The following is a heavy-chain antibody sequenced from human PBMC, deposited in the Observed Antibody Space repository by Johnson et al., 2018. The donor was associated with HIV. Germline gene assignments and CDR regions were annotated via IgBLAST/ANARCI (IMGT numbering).Heavy chain of an antibody. CDR3: ARVFRDYYDSRGDSYDAFDI. CDR2: IKQDGSEK. V-gene: IGHV3-7*03. D-gene: IGHD3-22*01. Sequence: EVQLVESGGGLVQPGGSLRLSCAASGFTFSSYWMSWVRQAPGKGLEWVANIKQDGSEKYYVDSVKGRFTISRDNAKNSLYLQMNSLRADDTAVYYCARVFRDYYDSRGDSYDAFDIWGQGTMVTVSS. CDR1: GFTFSSYW. J-gene: IGHJ3*02.